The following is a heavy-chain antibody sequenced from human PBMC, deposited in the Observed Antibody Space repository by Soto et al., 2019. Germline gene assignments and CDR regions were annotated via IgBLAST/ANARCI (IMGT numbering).Heavy chain of an antibody. V-gene: IGHV4-30-2*01. CDR2: IYHSGST. Sequence: SETLSLTCAVSGGSISSGGYSWSWIRRPPGKGLEWIGYIYHSGSTYYNPSLKSRVTISVDRSKNQFSLKLSSVTAADTAVYYCAREVSSSSYYYFDYWGQGTLVTVYS. CDR1: GGSISSGGYS. J-gene: IGHJ4*02. CDR3: AREVSSSSYYYFDY. D-gene: IGHD6-6*01.